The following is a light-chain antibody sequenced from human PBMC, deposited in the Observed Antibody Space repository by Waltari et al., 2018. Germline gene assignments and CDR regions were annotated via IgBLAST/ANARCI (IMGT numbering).Light chain of an antibody. CDR2: WAS. Sequence: IVMPQSPDSLAVSLGERATINCKSSQSVLDSSNNKNYLAWYQQKAGQPPTLLIYWASNRASGVPDRVSGSGSGTDFTLTISSLQAEDVAVYYCQQYYATPPWTFGQGTKVEIK. CDR1: QSVLDSSNNKNY. CDR3: QQYYATPPWT. V-gene: IGKV4-1*01. J-gene: IGKJ1*01.